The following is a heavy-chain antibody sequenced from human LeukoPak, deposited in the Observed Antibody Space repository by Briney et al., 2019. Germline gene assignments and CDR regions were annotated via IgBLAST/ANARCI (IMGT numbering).Heavy chain of an antibody. J-gene: IGHJ4*02. CDR1: GGSISGSSYH. CDR2: ISGSGGTT. D-gene: IGHD5-12*01. CDR3: AKGDVVTAIIPLDY. Sequence: ETLSLTCTVSGGSISGSSYHWGWIRQPPGKGLEWVSGISGSGGTTYYADSVQGRFTISRDNSKKTVFLQMSSLRAEDTAVYYCAKGDVVTAIIPLDYWGQGTLVTVSS. V-gene: IGHV3-23*01.